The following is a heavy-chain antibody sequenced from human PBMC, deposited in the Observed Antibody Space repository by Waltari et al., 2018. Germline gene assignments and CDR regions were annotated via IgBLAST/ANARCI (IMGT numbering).Heavy chain of an antibody. D-gene: IGHD3-22*01. V-gene: IGHV4-59*01. CDR1: GGSISSYY. CDR3: ARAPGVRVGFDF. CDR2: IHYSGST. Sequence: QVQLQESGPGLVKPSEPLSLTCTVPGGSISSYYWSWIRQSPGKGLEWIGYIHYSGSTNYNPSLKSRVTMSIDTSKNQFSLELSSVTAADTAVYYCARAPGVRVGFDFWGQGTLVTVSS. J-gene: IGHJ4*02.